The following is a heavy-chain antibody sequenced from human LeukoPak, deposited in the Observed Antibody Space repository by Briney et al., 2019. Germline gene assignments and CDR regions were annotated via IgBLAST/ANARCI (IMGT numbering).Heavy chain of an antibody. CDR3: ARGPTTVSYYYYYMDV. Sequence: GGSLRLSCAASGFTFSSYAMHWVRQAPGKGLEWVAVISYDGSNKYYADSVKGRFTISRDNSKNTLYLQMNSLRAEDTAVYYCARGPTTVSYYYYYMDVWGKGTTVTISS. D-gene: IGHD4-17*01. J-gene: IGHJ6*03. CDR2: ISYDGSNK. V-gene: IGHV3-30*04. CDR1: GFTFSSYA.